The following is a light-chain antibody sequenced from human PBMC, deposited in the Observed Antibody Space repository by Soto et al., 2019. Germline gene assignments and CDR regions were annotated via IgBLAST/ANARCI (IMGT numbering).Light chain of an antibody. J-gene: IGKJ5*01. V-gene: IGKV3-11*01. Sequence: IVLTQSPGTFALSPGDRATLSCRASQSVNKAYLVWYQVKPGQAPRLLIYDASNRATGIPARFSGSGSGTEFTLTISSLEPEDFAVYYCQQRSNWITFGQGTRLEIK. CDR1: QSVNKAY. CDR2: DAS. CDR3: QQRSNWIT.